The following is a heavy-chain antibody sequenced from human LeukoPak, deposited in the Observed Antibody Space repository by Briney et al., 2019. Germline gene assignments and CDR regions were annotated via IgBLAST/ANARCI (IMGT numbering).Heavy chain of an antibody. CDR3: ARERTAAYTYYYYGMDV. V-gene: IGHV1-2*04. D-gene: IGHD2-21*01. CDR2: INPNSGGT. Sequence: ASVKVSCKASGYTFTGYYMHWVRQAPGQWLEWMGWINPNSGGTNYAQKFQGWVTMTRDTSISTAYMELSRLRSDDTAVYYCARERTAAYTYYYYGMDVWGQGTTVTVSS. CDR1: GYTFTGYY. J-gene: IGHJ6*02.